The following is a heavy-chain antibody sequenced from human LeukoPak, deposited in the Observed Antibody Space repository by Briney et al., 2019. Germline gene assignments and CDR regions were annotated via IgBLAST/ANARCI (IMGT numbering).Heavy chain of an antibody. D-gene: IGHD3-22*01. CDR3: ARWGDSSGYYPYYFDY. V-gene: IGHV3-21*01. CDR2: ISSSSSYI. J-gene: IGHJ4*02. CDR1: GFTFSSYS. Sequence: PGGSLRLSCAASGFTFSSYSMNWVRQAPGKGLEWVSSISSSSSYIYYADSVKGRFTISRDNAKKSLYLQMNSLRAEDTAVYYCARWGDSSGYYPYYFDYWGQGTLVTVSS.